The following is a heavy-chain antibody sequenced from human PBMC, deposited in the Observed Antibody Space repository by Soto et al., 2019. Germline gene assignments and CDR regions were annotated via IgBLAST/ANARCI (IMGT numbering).Heavy chain of an antibody. J-gene: IGHJ4*02. D-gene: IGHD4-17*01. CDR2: ISYDGSNK. Sequence: QLQLVESGGGVVQPGRSLRLSCAASGFTFSSYGMHWVRQAPGKGLEWVAVISYDGSNKYYADSVKGRFTISRDNSKNTLYLQMNSLRAEDTAVYYCAKETNDYGGNSRFDYWGQGTLVTVSS. CDR3: AKETNDYGGNSRFDY. CDR1: GFTFSSYG. V-gene: IGHV3-30*18.